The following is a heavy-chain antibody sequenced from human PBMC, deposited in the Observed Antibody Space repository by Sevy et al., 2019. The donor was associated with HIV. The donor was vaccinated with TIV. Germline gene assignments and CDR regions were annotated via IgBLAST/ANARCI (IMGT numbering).Heavy chain of an antibody. CDR1: GYTFTSYG. V-gene: IGHV1-18*04. CDR3: ARDTYYYDSSGYYWFDY. J-gene: IGHJ4*02. Sequence: ASVQVSCKASGYTFTSYGISWVRQAPGQGLEWMGWINAYKGNTNYAQKLQGRVTMPTDTSTTTAYMELRSLRSYDTAVYYCARDTYYYDSSGYYWFDYWGQGTLVTVSS. CDR2: INAYKGNT. D-gene: IGHD3-22*01.